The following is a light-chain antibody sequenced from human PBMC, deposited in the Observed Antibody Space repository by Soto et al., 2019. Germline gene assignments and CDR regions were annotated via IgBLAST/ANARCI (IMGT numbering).Light chain of an antibody. J-gene: IGKJ5*01. CDR1: QSISIY. V-gene: IGKV1-39*01. CDR2: GAS. CDR3: QQTYTTPEIT. Sequence: DIQMTQPPSSLSASVGDRVTITCRASQSISIYLNWYQLKPGKAPNLLMYGASYLKSGVPTRFSGSGSGTDFTLNISSLQPEYFSIFYRQQTYTTPEITFGQGTRLEIK.